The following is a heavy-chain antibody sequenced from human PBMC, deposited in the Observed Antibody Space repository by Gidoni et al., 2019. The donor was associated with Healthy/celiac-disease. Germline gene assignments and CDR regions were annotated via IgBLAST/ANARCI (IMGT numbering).Heavy chain of an antibody. D-gene: IGHD3-10*01. CDR3: ARGLAMVREVGGY. J-gene: IGHJ4*02. CDR1: GGSFSGYY. V-gene: IGHV4-34*01. Sequence: QVQLQQWGAGLLKPSETLSLTCAVYGGSFSGYYWSWIRQPPGRGLEWIGEINHSGSPNYHPSLKSRVTISVDTSKNQFSLKLSSVTAADTAVYCCARGLAMVREVGGYWGQGTLVTVSS. CDR2: INHSGSP.